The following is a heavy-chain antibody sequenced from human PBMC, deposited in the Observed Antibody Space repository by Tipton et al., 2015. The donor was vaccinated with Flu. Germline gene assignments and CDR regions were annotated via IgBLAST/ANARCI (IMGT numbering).Heavy chain of an antibody. CDR2: IYIGGRT. J-gene: IGHJ5*02. D-gene: IGHD4-11*01. CDR1: GGSINSYY. CDR3: ARRDYSNYVSDPKSWFDP. V-gene: IGHV4-4*07. Sequence: TLSLTCSVSGGSINSYYWSWIRQPAGKGLEWIGRIYIGGRTNYNPSLKSRVTISIDTSKNQFSLNMRSVTAADMAVYYCARRDYSNYVSDPKSWFDPWGQGTLVAVSS.